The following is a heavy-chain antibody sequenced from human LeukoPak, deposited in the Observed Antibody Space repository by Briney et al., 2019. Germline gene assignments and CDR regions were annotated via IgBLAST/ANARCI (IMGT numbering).Heavy chain of an antibody. D-gene: IGHD5/OR15-5a*01. Sequence: GASVKVSCKASGYTFTSYGISWVRQAPGQGLEWMGWISAYNGNTNYAQKLQGRVTMTTDTSTSTAYMELRSLRSDDTAVYYCARDVSSPGSNWFDPWGQGTLVTVSS. V-gene: IGHV1-18*04. J-gene: IGHJ5*02. CDR2: ISAYNGNT. CDR3: ARDVSSPGSNWFDP. CDR1: GYTFTSYG.